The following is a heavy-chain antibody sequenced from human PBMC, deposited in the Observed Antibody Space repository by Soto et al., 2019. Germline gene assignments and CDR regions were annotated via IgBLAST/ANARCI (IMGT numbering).Heavy chain of an antibody. CDR1: GGTFSSYA. V-gene: IGHV1-69*13. CDR3: ALKGHSNYVYYGMDV. CDR2: IIPIFGTA. J-gene: IGHJ6*02. D-gene: IGHD4-4*01. Sequence: SVKVSCKASGGTFSSYAISWVRQAPGQGLEWMGGIIPIFGTANYAQKFQGRVTITADESTSTAYMELSSLRSEDTAVYYCALKGHSNYVYYGMDVWGQGTTVTVS.